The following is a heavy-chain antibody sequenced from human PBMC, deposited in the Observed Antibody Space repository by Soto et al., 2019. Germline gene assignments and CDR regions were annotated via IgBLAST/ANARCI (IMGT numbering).Heavy chain of an antibody. V-gene: IGHV1-46*01. CDR3: ALLRYSDWSLPYETDY. Sequence: ASVKVSCKASGYTFTSYYMHWVRQAPGQGLEWMGIINPSGGSTSYAQKFQGRVTMTRDTSTSTVYMELSSLRSEDTAVYYCALLRYSDWSLPYETDYWGQGTLVTVSS. D-gene: IGHD3-9*01. J-gene: IGHJ4*02. CDR1: GYTFTSYY. CDR2: INPSGGST.